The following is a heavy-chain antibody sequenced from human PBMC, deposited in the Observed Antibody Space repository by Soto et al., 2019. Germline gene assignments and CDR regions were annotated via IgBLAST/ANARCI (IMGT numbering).Heavy chain of an antibody. D-gene: IGHD3-10*02. V-gene: IGHV2-5*02. CDR1: GFSLSTSGVC. CDR2: VYWDEDK. CDR3: AHVFTSLAPFDS. J-gene: IGHJ4*02. Sequence: QITLKESGPTLVKPTQTLTLTCTFSGFSLSTSGVCVGWIRQPPGKALEWLGFVYWDEDKRYSPSLKSRLTITKDTSKSQVVLTMTNMDPVDTATYYCAHVFTSLAPFDSWGQGTLVTVSA.